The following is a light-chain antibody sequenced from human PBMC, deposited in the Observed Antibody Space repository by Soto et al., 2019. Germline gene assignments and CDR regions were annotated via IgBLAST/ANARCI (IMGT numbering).Light chain of an antibody. V-gene: IGKV3D-15*01. J-gene: IGKJ4*01. Sequence: EIVMTQSPATLSVSPGERATLSCRASQSVCSDLAWYQQKPGQAPRLVIYDIFTSATVVPTRISGSGSGTEFTLTICIRQSDDFAVYSCQQYNRWHLPYGGGTK. CDR1: QSVCSD. CDR3: QQYNRWHLP. CDR2: DIF.